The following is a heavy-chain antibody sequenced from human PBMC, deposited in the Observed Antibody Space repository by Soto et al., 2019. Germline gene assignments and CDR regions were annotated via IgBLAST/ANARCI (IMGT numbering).Heavy chain of an antibody. CDR2: ISHLEST. CDR1: GASISYGGFS. D-gene: IGHD5-12*01. CDR3: ARGGGYDSFDY. V-gene: IGHV4-30-2*06. J-gene: IGHJ4*02. Sequence: SETLSLTCTVSGASISYGGFSWSWIRQSPGKGLEWIGYISHLESTYFHPSFKSRLTMSIDRTRNQFSLELSSVTAADMAVYYCARGGGYDSFDYWGQGVLVTAPQ.